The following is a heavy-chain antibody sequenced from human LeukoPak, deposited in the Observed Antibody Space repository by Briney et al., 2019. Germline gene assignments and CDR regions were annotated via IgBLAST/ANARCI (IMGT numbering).Heavy chain of an antibody. CDR1: GYTFTNYA. D-gene: IGHD2-15*01. V-gene: IGHV1-69*06. CDR3: ARTLVVVAATRDDAFDI. J-gene: IGHJ3*02. CDR2: IIPIFGTA. Sequence: SVKVSCKTSGYTFTNYAMNWVRQAPGQGLEWMGGIIPIFGTANYAQRFQGRVTITADTSTSTHYMGLSSLRSEDTAVYYGARTLVVVAATRDDAFDIWGQGTMVTVSS.